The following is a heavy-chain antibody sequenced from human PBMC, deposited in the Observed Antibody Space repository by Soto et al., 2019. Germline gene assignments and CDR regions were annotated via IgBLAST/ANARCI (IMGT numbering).Heavy chain of an antibody. Sequence: EVQLVESGGNLVKPGGSLRLSCAASGFTFNTAWMSWVRQAPGKGLEWVGRIKSKTDGGTTDFAAPVKGRFTLSRDDSKNTVYLQMNSLKIEDTAVYYCTTGLAAAGTNYWGQGTLVTVSS. CDR2: IKSKTDGGTT. J-gene: IGHJ4*02. CDR3: TTGLAAAGTNY. V-gene: IGHV3-15*01. CDR1: GFTFNTAW. D-gene: IGHD6-13*01.